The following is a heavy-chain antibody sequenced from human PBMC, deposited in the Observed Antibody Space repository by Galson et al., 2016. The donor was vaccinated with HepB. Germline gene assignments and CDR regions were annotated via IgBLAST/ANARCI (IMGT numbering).Heavy chain of an antibody. J-gene: IGHJ6*02. CDR2: IYPGDSET. CDR1: GYSFTTYW. Sequence: QSGAEVKKPGESLKISCQGSGYSFTTYWIGWVRQMPGKGLEWMGIIYPGDSETSYSPSFQGQVTISADKSISTAYLQWSSLKAADTPMYSCARLDHSRIYGMDVWGQGTMVTVS. V-gene: IGHV5-51*01. D-gene: IGHD3/OR15-3a*01. CDR3: ARLDHSRIYGMDV.